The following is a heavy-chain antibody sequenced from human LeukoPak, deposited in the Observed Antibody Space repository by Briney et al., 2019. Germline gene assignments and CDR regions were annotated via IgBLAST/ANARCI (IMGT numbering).Heavy chain of an antibody. V-gene: IGHV3-30-3*01. D-gene: IGHD3-22*01. CDR3: AKDLRGSSGYYDSDDY. CDR1: GFTFSSYA. CDR2: ISYDGSNK. Sequence: AGGSLRLSCAASGFTFSSYAMHWVRQAPGKGLEWVALISYDGSNKYYADSVKGRFTISRDNSKNTLYLQMNSLRAEDTAVYYCAKDLRGSSGYYDSDDYWGQGTLVTVSS. J-gene: IGHJ4*02.